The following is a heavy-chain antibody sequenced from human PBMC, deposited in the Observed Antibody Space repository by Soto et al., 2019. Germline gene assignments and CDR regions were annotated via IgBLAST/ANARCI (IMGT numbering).Heavy chain of an antibody. V-gene: IGHV3-21*01. CDR3: ASNYYESSGYHAFDL. D-gene: IGHD3-22*01. J-gene: IGHJ3*01. Sequence: GGSLRLSCAASGFTFSSYSMNWVRQAPGKGLEWVSSISSSSSYIYYADSVKGRFTISRDNAKNSLYLQMNSLRAEDTAVYYCASNYYESSGYHAFDLWGQGTMVTVSS. CDR1: GFTFSSYS. CDR2: ISSSSSYI.